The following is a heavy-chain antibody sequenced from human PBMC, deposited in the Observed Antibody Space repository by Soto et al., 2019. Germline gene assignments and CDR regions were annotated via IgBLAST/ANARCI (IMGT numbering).Heavy chain of an antibody. Sequence: QVQLQESGPGLVKPSETLSLTCTVSGGSISSYYWSWIRQPPGKGLEWIGYIYYSGSTNYNRSLKSRVTLSVDTSKNQFSLKLSSVTAADTAVYYCARAGEQWLAPDYGGQGTLVTVSS. CDR3: ARAGEQWLAPDY. D-gene: IGHD6-19*01. J-gene: IGHJ4*02. CDR2: IYYSGST. CDR1: GGSISSYY. V-gene: IGHV4-59*01.